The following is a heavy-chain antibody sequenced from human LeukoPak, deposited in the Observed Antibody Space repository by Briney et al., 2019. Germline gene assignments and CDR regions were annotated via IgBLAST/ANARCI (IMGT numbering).Heavy chain of an antibody. V-gene: IGHV4-39*01. J-gene: IGHJ4*02. CDR3: ARMHVYGDYIDY. D-gene: IGHD4-17*01. Sequence: SETLSLTCTVSGGSISSSSYYWGWIRQPPGKGLEWIGSIYYSGSTYYNPSLKSRVTISVDTSKNQFSLKLSSVTAADTAVYYCARMHVYGDYIDYWGQGTLVTVSS. CDR2: IYYSGST. CDR1: GGSISSSSYY.